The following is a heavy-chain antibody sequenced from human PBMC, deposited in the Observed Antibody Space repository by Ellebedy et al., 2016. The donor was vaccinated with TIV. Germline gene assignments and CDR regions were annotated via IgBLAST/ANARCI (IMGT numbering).Heavy chain of an antibody. CDR1: GFTFSSYG. Sequence: GGSLRLSCAASGFTFSSYGMHWVRQAPGKGLEWVAVISYDGSNKYYADSVKGRFTISRDNSKNTLYLQMNSLRAEDTAVYYCARVQTPLVDDFSYFDYWGQGTLVTVSS. J-gene: IGHJ4*02. V-gene: IGHV3-30*03. CDR3: ARVQTPLVDDFSYFDY. CDR2: ISYDGSNK. D-gene: IGHD3-3*01.